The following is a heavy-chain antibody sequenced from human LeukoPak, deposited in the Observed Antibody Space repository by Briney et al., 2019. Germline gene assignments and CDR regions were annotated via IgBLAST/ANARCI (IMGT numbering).Heavy chain of an antibody. Sequence: GGSLRLSCAASGFTFSNYGMHWDRQAPGKGLEWVAFIRYDESNKFYADSVKGRFTISRDNSKNILFLQMNSLRAEDTAVYYCATMQWLEGVDWFDPWGQGTLVTVSS. D-gene: IGHD6-19*01. J-gene: IGHJ5*02. CDR1: GFTFSNYG. CDR3: ATMQWLEGVDWFDP. V-gene: IGHV3-30*02. CDR2: IRYDESNK.